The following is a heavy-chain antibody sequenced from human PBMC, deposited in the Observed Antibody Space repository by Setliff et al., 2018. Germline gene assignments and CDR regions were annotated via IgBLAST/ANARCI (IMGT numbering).Heavy chain of an antibody. V-gene: IGHV1-18*01. CDR2: ISAYNGNT. CDR1: GYTFTSYG. J-gene: IGHJ4*02. D-gene: IGHD2-15*01. Sequence: ASVKVSCKASGYTFTSYGISWVRQAPGQGLEWMGWISAYNGNTNYAQKLQGRVTMTTDTSTSTAYMELRSLRSDDAAVYYCARDLVGYCSGGSCYDWDYWGQGTLVTVSS. CDR3: ARDLVGYCSGGSCYDWDY.